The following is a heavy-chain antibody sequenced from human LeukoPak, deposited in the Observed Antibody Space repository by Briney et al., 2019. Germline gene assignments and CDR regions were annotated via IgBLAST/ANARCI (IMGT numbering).Heavy chain of an antibody. J-gene: IGHJ5*02. CDR3: ARGITSDFWSGYASWFDP. CDR1: GYTFTGYY. Sequence: ASVKVSCKASGYTFTGYYMHWVRQAPGQGLEWMGWINPNSGNTGYAQKFQGRVTITRNTSISTAYMELSSLRSEDTAVYYCARGITSDFWSGYASWFDPWGQGTLVTVSS. CDR2: INPNSGNT. D-gene: IGHD3-3*01. V-gene: IGHV1-8*03.